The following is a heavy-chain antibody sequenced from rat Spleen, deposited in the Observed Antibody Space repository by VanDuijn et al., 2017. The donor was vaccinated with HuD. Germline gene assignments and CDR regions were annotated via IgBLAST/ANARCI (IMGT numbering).Heavy chain of an antibody. V-gene: IGHV5-19*01. Sequence: VQLVESGGGLVQPGRSLKLSCAASGFTFSDYGMHWIRQAPTKGLEWVASISPNGGSTFYRDSVKGRFTISRDNAKSTLYLQMDSLRSEDTATYYCATDDYSSYWGQGVMVTVSS. CDR1: GFTFSDYG. D-gene: IGHD1-2*01. J-gene: IGHJ2*01. CDR3: ATDDYSSY. CDR2: ISPNGGST.